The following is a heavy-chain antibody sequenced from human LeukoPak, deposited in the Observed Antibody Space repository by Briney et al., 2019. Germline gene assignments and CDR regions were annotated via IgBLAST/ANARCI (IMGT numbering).Heavy chain of an antibody. V-gene: IGHV3-30*04. CDR2: ISYDGRNN. D-gene: IGHD4-17*01. Sequence: PGGSLRLSCAASGFTFDSYAMHWVRQAPGKGLEWLAVISYDGRNNYYGDSVKGRFTISRDNPKNTSYLQMTSLRAEDTAVYYCARDRLTTVTTFHFDYWGQGTLVTVSS. CDR1: GFTFDSYA. J-gene: IGHJ4*02. CDR3: ARDRLTTVTTFHFDY.